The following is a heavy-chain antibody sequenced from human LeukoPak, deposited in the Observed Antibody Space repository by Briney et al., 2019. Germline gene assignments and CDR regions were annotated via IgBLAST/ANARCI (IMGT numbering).Heavy chain of an antibody. J-gene: IGHJ4*02. V-gene: IGHV1-2*06. Sequence: VASVNVSCTASGYTFTGYHMHWVRQAPGQGLEWMGRINPNSGGTNYAQKFQGRVTMTRDTSISTAYMELSRLRSDDTAVYYCASALGVVVPAASDYWGQGTLVTVSS. CDR1: GYTFTGYH. D-gene: IGHD2-2*01. CDR2: INPNSGGT. CDR3: ASALGVVVPAASDY.